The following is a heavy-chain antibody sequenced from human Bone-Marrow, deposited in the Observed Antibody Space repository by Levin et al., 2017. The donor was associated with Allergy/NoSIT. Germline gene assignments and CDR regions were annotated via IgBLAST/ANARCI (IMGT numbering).Heavy chain of an antibody. Sequence: PGGSLRLSCTVSGDSIRSSSHYWGWVRQPPGKGLEWLGNIFYSGTTYYNPSLKSRLSISVDTSRNHFSLKLTSVSAADTALYFCARSLVDSTLVSYMGIFDSWGQGTLVIVSS. CDR2: IFYSGTT. D-gene: IGHD5-12*01. CDR3: ARSLVDSTLVSYMGIFDS. CDR1: GDSIRSSSHY. V-gene: IGHV4-39*02. J-gene: IGHJ4*02.